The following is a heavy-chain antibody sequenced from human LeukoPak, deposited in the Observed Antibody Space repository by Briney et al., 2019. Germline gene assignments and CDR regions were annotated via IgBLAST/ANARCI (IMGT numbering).Heavy chain of an antibody. V-gene: IGHV1-46*01. Sequence: ASVKVSCKASGHTFTSNYIHWVRQAPGQGLEWMGMIYPRDGSTSYAQKFQGRVTVTRDTSTSTVHMELSGLRSEDTAVYYCARDQEGFDYWGQGTLVTVAS. CDR3: ARDQEGFDY. J-gene: IGHJ4*02. CDR2: IYPRDGST. CDR1: GHTFTSNY.